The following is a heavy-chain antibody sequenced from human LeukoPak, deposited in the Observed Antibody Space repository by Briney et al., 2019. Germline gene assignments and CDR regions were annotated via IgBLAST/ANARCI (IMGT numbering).Heavy chain of an antibody. CDR2: INPNSGGT. CDR1: GYTFTGYY. D-gene: IGHD2-15*01. J-gene: IGHJ4*02. Sequence: ASVKVSCKASGYTFTGYYMHWVRQAPGQGLEWMGWINPNSGGTNYAQKFQGRVTMTRDTSISTAYMELSRLRSDDTAVYYCARERTLTSCYDYWGQGSLVTVSS. V-gene: IGHV1-2*02. CDR3: ARERTLTSCYDY.